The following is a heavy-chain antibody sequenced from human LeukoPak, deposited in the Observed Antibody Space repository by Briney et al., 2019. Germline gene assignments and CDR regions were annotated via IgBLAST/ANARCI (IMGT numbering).Heavy chain of an antibody. CDR1: GGSISSYY. J-gene: IGHJ4*02. D-gene: IGHD5-12*01. V-gene: IGHV4-59*01. CDR3: ARVNGRGDGYNEIHFDY. CDR2: IYYSGST. Sequence: SETLSLTCTVSGGSISSYYWSWIRQPPGKGLEWIGYIYYSGSTNYNPSLKSRVTISVDTPKNQFSLKLSSVTAADTAVYYCARVNGRGDGYNEIHFDYWGQGTLVTVSS.